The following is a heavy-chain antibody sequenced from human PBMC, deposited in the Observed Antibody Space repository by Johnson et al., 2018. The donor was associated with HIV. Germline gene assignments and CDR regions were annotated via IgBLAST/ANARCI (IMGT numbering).Heavy chain of an antibody. CDR3: ALSTSWSIAFDI. D-gene: IGHD6-13*01. CDR2: IYSGGST. V-gene: IGHV3-NL1*01. CDR1: GFTFSSYG. J-gene: IGHJ3*02. Sequence: VQLVESGGGVVQPGRSLRLSCAASGFTFSSYGMHWVRQAPGKGLEWVAVIYSGGSTYYADSVKGRFTISRDNSKNTLYLQMNSLRADDTTMYYCALSTSWSIAFDIWGQGTMVTVSS.